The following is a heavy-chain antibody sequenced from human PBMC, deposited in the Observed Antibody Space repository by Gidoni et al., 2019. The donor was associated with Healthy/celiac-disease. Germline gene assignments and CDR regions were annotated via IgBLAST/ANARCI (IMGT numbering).Heavy chain of an antibody. V-gene: IGHV3-30-3*01. CDR1: GFTFSSYA. J-gene: IGHJ4*02. D-gene: IGHD5-12*01. CDR2: ISYDGSNK. CDR3: ARTDIVATITGLDY. Sequence: QVQLVESGGGVVQPGRSLRLSCAASGFTFSSYAMHWVRQAPGKGLEWVAVISYDGSNKYYADSVKGRFTISRDNSKNTLYLQMNSLRAEDTAVYYCARTDIVATITGLDYWGQGTLVTVSS.